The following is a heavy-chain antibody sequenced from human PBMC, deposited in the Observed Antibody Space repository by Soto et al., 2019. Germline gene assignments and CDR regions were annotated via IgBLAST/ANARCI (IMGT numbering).Heavy chain of an antibody. CDR1: VFTFSSYA. V-gene: IGHV3-23*01. CDR2: ISGSGGST. Sequence: PVGSLRLSCASPVFTFSSYAMSCVRHSPGKGLEWVSAISGSGGSTYYADSVKGRFTISRDNSKNTLYLQMNSLRAEDTAVYYCAKGDSMLVVRGAFDIWGQGTMVTVSS. J-gene: IGHJ3*02. D-gene: IGHD3-22*01. CDR3: AKGDSMLVVRGAFDI.